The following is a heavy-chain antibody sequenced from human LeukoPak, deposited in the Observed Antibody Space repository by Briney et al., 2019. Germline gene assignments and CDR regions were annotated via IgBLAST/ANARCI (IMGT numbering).Heavy chain of an antibody. CDR1: GYTFTSYY. Sequence: GASVKVSCKASGYTFTSYYMHWVRQAPGKGLEWMGGFDPEDGETIYAQKFQGRVTMTEDTSTDTAYMELSSLRSEDTAVYYCATPSGHLRKYSSSWYSFDYWGQGTLVTVSS. CDR3: ATPSGHLRKYSSSWYSFDY. CDR2: FDPEDGET. D-gene: IGHD6-13*01. J-gene: IGHJ4*02. V-gene: IGHV1-24*01.